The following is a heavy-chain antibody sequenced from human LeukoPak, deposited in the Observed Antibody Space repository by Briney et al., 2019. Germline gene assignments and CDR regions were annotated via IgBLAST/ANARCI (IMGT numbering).Heavy chain of an antibody. D-gene: IGHD3-22*01. CDR1: GYTFTSYY. V-gene: IGHV1-46*01. Sequence: ASVKVSCKTSGYTFTSYYMHWVRQATGQGLEWMGIINPSGGSTSYAQKFQGRVTMTRDASTSTVYMELSSLRSEDTAVYYCARDSSGPDYYDSSGYYVYWGQGTLVTVSS. CDR3: ARDSSGPDYYDSSGYYVY. J-gene: IGHJ4*02. CDR2: INPSGGST.